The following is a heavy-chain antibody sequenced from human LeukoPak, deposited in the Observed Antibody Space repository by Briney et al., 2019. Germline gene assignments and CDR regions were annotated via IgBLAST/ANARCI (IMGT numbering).Heavy chain of an antibody. CDR1: GFTFRNYW. J-gene: IGHJ3*02. Sequence: GGSLRLSCAASGFTFRNYWIYWVRQAPGKGLVYVSRIDNDGGGTTYTDSVKGRFTISRDNGKNGVYLQMNSLRPDDTAMYYCARGGPDHAFDIWGQGTMVTVSS. CDR3: ARGGPDHAFDI. D-gene: IGHD1-14*01. CDR2: IDNDGGGT. V-gene: IGHV3-74*03.